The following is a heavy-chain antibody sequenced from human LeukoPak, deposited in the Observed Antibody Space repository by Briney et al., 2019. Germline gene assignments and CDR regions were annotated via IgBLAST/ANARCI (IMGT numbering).Heavy chain of an antibody. CDR1: GGSISSSSYY. CDR2: IYYSGST. CDR3: ARVLISITMIVANWFDP. J-gene: IGHJ5*02. D-gene: IGHD3-22*01. Sequence: PSETLSLTCTVSGGSISSSSYYWGWIRQPPGKGLEWIGSIYYSGSTYYNPSLKSRVTISVDTSKNQFSLKLSSVTAADTAVYYCARVLISITMIVANWFDPWGQGTLVTVSS. V-gene: IGHV4-39*01.